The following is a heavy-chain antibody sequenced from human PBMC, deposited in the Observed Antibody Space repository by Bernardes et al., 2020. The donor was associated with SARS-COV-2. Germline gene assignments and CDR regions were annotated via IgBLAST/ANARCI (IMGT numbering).Heavy chain of an antibody. Sequence: ASVKVSCKASGYTFTSYGISWVRQAPGQGLEWMGWISAYNGNTNYAQKLQGRVTMTTDTSTSTAYMELRSLRSDDTAVYYCARIVLASSECWFDPWGQGTPVTVSS. D-gene: IGHD3-3*01. CDR1: GYTFTSYG. CDR2: ISAYNGNT. J-gene: IGHJ5*02. V-gene: IGHV1-18*01. CDR3: ARIVLASSECWFDP.